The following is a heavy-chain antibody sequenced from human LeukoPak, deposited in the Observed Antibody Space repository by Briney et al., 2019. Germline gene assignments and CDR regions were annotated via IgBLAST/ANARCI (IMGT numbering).Heavy chain of an antibody. J-gene: IGHJ6*03. CDR3: AREGYGSGSYYYYYYMDV. D-gene: IGHD3-10*01. CDR1: GGSISSGRYY. Sequence: PSETLSLTCTVSGGSISSGRYYWTWIRQPPGKGLEWIGEINHSGSTNYNPSLKSRVTISVDTSKNQFSLKLSSVTAADTAVYYCAREGYGSGSYYYYYYMDVWGKGTTVTVSS. V-gene: IGHV4-39*07. CDR2: INHSGST.